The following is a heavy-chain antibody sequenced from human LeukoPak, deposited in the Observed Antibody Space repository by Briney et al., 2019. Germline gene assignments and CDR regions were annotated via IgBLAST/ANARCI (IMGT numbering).Heavy chain of an antibody. CDR1: GYTFTSYA. V-gene: IGHV1-3*03. Sequence: GASVKVSCKASGYTFTSYAMNWVRQAPGQGLEWMGWINAGNGNTKYSQEFQGRVTITRDTSASTAYMELSSLRSEDMAVYYCARDRVELWFGESLAAFDYWGQEPWSPSPQ. CDR3: ARDRVELWFGESLAAFDY. J-gene: IGHJ4*01. D-gene: IGHD3-10*01. CDR2: INAGNGNT.